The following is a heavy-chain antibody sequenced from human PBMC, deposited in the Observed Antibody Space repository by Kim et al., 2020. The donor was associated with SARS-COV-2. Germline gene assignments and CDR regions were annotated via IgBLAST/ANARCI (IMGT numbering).Heavy chain of an antibody. CDR3: ARAYGSGSYPPWFDP. CDR2: IGTAGDT. Sequence: GGSLRLSCAASGFTFSSYDMHWVRQATGKGLEWVSAIGTAGDTYYPGSVKGRFTISRENAKNSLYLQMNSLRAGDTAVYYCARAYGSGSYPPWFDPWGQGTLVTVSS. J-gene: IGHJ5*02. CDR1: GFTFSSYD. V-gene: IGHV3-13*01. D-gene: IGHD3-10*01.